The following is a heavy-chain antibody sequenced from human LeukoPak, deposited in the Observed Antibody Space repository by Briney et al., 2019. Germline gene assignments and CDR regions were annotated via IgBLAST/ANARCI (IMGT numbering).Heavy chain of an antibody. D-gene: IGHD2-2*01. CDR1: GGSFSGYY. CDR3: AGGSCSSTNCRTKYNWFDP. CDR2: INHSGST. Sequence: SETLSLTCAVYGGSFSGYYWSWIRQPPGKGLEWIGEINHSGSTNYNPSLKSRVTISVDTSKNQFSLKLSSVTAADTAVYYCAGGSCSSTNCRTKYNWFDPWGQGTLVTVSS. V-gene: IGHV4-34*01. J-gene: IGHJ5*02.